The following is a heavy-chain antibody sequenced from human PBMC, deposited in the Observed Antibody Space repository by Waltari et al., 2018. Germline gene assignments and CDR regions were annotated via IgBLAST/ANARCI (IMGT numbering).Heavy chain of an antibody. J-gene: IGHJ2*01. Sequence: QVQLVQSGAEVKKPGSSVKVSCKASGGTFSSYALSWVRQAPGQRLEWMGGISPILGIANYAQKFQGRVTITADKSTSTAYMELSSLRSEDTAVYYCATHYGGNPSYWYFDLWGRGTLVTVSS. CDR2: ISPILGIA. V-gene: IGHV1-69*10. CDR1: GGTFSSYA. D-gene: IGHD4-17*01. CDR3: ATHYGGNPSYWYFDL.